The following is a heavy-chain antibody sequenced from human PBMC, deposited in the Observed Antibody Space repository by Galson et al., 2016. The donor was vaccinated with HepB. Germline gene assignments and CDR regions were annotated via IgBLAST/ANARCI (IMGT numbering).Heavy chain of an antibody. Sequence: SLRLSCAASGFTFDDYAMHWVRQVSGRGLEWVSGVTWNSENIGYADSVKGRFTISRDNANNSLYLQMNSLRAEDTALYYCAKVDCGGNCKRFDYWGQGTLVTVSS. CDR1: GFTFDDYA. V-gene: IGHV3-9*01. CDR2: VTWNSENI. J-gene: IGHJ4*02. CDR3: AKVDCGGNCKRFDY. D-gene: IGHD2-21*02.